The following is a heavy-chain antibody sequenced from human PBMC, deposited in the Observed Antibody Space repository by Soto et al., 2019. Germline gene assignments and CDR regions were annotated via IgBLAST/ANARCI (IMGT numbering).Heavy chain of an antibody. V-gene: IGHV3-30*18. D-gene: IGHD3-10*01. CDR1: GFTSSSFV. Sequence: QVQLVESGGGVVQPGTSLRVSCAASGFTSSSFVIHWVRQAPGKGLEWLAVISSDGNNQYYADSVKGRFTISRDNSKKTLYLQVNSLRAEDTAVYFCAKERGVLDAFDIWGQWTMVTVS. CDR3: AKERGVLDAFDI. J-gene: IGHJ3*02. CDR2: ISSDGNNQ.